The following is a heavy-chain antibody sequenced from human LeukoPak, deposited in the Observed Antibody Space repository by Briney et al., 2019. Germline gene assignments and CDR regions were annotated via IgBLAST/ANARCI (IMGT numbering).Heavy chain of an antibody. V-gene: IGHV4-59*01. D-gene: IGHD3-22*01. CDR1: GGPFSTYY. CDR2: IYYSGST. J-gene: IGHJ4*02. Sequence: SETLSLTCSVSGGPFSTYYWSWIRQPPGKGLEWIGYIYYSGSTNYNPSLKSRVTISVDTSKNQFSLKLSSVTAAGTAVYYCARRRPGSSGYYVFDYWGQGTLVTVSS. CDR3: ARRRPGSSGYYVFDY.